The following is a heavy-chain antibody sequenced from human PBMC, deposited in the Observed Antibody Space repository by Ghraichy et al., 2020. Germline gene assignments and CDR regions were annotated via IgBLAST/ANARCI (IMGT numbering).Heavy chain of an antibody. CDR1: GFTFSSYA. J-gene: IGHJ4*02. D-gene: IGHD6-6*01. CDR2: ISGSGGAT. Sequence: GESLNISCAAAGFTFSSYAMSWVRQAPGKGLEWVSDISGSGGATYYADSVKGRFTISRDNSKNTLYLHMNSLRAEDTAAYYCAKDRSSSSPYYFDSWGQGTLVTVSS. CDR3: AKDRSSSSPYYFDS. V-gene: IGHV3-23*01.